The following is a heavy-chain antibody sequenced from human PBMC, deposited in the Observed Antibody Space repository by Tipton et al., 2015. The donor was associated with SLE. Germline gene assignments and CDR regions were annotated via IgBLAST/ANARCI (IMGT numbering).Heavy chain of an antibody. Sequence: SLRLSCAASGFTFSSYWMSWVRQAPGKGLAWVVNIKQDGSAKYYVDSVKGRFTISRDNAKNSLYLQMNSLRAEDTAVYYCAREAYSSGWGGFDPWGQGTLVTVSS. CDR2: IKQDGSAK. CDR1: GFTFSSYW. D-gene: IGHD6-19*01. J-gene: IGHJ5*02. CDR3: AREAYSSGWGGFDP. V-gene: IGHV3-7*01.